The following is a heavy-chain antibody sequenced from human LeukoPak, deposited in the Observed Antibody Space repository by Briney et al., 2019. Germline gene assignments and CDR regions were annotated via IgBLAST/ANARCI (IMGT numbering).Heavy chain of an antibody. J-gene: IGHJ6*03. CDR3: ARLDDFWSGYWGNYYYYMDV. CDR1: GFTFSSYW. CDR2: IKQDGSEK. V-gene: IGHV3-7*01. Sequence: GGSLRLSCAASGFTFSSYWMSWVRQAPGKGLEWVANIKQDGSEKYYVDSVMGRFTISRDNAKNSLYLQMNSLRAEDTAVYYCARLDDFWSGYWGNYYYYMDVWGKGTTVTVSS. D-gene: IGHD3-3*01.